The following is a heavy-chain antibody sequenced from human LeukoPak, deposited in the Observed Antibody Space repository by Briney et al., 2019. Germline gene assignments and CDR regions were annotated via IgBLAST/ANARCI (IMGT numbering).Heavy chain of an antibody. J-gene: IGHJ4*02. D-gene: IGHD3-10*01. V-gene: IGHV3-74*01. Sequence: GGSLGPSCAASGFTFSSYWMHWVRQAPGKGLVWVSRINSDGSSTSYADSVKGRFTISRDNAKNTLYLQMNSLRAEDTAVYYCARTLGSGSYYYDAAFDYWGQGTLVTVSS. CDR2: INSDGSST. CDR3: ARTLGSGSYYYDAAFDY. CDR1: GFTFSSYW.